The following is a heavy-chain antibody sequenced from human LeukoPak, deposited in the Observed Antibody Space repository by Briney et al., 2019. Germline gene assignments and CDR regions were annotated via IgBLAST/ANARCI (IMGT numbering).Heavy chain of an antibody. J-gene: IGHJ4*02. V-gene: IGHV1-69*04. CDR2: IIPILGIA. D-gene: IGHD6-13*01. CDR3: ARGVAHSSSWAHDY. CDR1: GGTFSSYA. Sequence: SVKVSCKASGGTFSSYAISWVRQAPGQGLEWMGRIIPILGIANYAQKLQGRVTMTTDTSTSTAYMELRSLRSDDTAVYYCARGVAHSSSWAHDYWGQGTLVTVSS.